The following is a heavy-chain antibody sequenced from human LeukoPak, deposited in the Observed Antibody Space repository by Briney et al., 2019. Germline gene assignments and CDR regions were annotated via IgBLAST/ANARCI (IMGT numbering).Heavy chain of an antibody. V-gene: IGHV1-46*01. Sequence: EASVKVSCKASGCTLTSYYMHWVRQAPGQGLEWMGIINPSGGSTSYAQKFQGRVTMTRDTSTSTVYMELSSLRSEDTAVFYCARDSSSWYYFDYWGQGTLVTVSS. J-gene: IGHJ4*02. D-gene: IGHD6-13*01. CDR1: GCTLTSYY. CDR2: INPSGGST. CDR3: ARDSSSWYYFDY.